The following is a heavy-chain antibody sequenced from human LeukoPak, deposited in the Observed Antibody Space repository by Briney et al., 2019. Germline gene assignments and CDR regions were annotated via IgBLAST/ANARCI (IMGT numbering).Heavy chain of an antibody. Sequence: GGSLRLSCAASGFTFSSYSMNWVRQAPGKGLEWVSSISSSSSYIYYADSVKGRFTISRDNAENSLYLQVNSLRAEDTAVYYCARNQRRLDYWGQGTLVTVSS. V-gene: IGHV3-21*01. D-gene: IGHD1-14*01. CDR1: GFTFSSYS. J-gene: IGHJ4*02. CDR2: ISSSSSYI. CDR3: ARNQRRLDY.